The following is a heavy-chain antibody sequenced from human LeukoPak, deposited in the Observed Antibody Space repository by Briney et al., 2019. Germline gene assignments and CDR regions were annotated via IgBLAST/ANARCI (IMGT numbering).Heavy chain of an antibody. CDR2: IKQDGSEK. CDR1: GFTFNNYW. Sequence: GGSLRLSCVASGFTFNNYWMSWVRQAPGKGLECVANIKQDGSEKYYVDSVKGRFTISRDDAKNSLYLQMNSLRAEDTAVYYCARDPTDGDLSYWYFDLWGRGTLVTVSS. CDR3: ARDPTDGDLSYWYFDL. D-gene: IGHD4-17*01. J-gene: IGHJ2*01. V-gene: IGHV3-7*01.